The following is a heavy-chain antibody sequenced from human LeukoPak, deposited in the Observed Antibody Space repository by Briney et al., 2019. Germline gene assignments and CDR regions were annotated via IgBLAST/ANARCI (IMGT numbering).Heavy chain of an antibody. V-gene: IGHV1-18*01. CDR2: ISAYNGNT. CDR3: ARSGPAAIPVDAFDI. CDR1: GYTFTSYG. J-gene: IGHJ3*02. Sequence: ASVKVSCKASGYTFTSYGISWVRQAPGQGLEWMGWISAYNGNTNYAQKRQGRVTMTTDTSTSTAYMELRSLRSDDTAVYYCARSGPAAIPVDAFDIWGQGTMVTVSS. D-gene: IGHD2-2*01.